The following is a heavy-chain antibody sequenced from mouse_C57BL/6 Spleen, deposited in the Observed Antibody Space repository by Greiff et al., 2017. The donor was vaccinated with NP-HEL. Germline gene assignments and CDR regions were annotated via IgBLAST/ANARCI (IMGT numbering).Heavy chain of an antibody. V-gene: IGHV1-81*01. CDR3: ARELLRRFCFAY. D-gene: IGHD1-1*01. CDR2: IYPRSGNT. J-gene: IGHJ3*01. Sequence: QVQLQESGAELARPGASVKLSCKASGYTFTSYCISWVKQRTGQGLEWIGEIYPRSGNTYYNEKFKGKATLTADKSSSTAYMELRSLTSEDSAVYFCARELLRRFCFAYWGQGTLVTVSA. CDR1: GYTFTSYC.